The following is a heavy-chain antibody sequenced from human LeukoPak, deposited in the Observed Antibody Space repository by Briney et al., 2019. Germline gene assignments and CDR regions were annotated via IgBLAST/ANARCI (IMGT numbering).Heavy chain of an antibody. V-gene: IGHV3-23*01. D-gene: IGHD7-27*01. J-gene: IGHJ4*02. CDR1: LFTLTSYT. Sequence: GGALRLSSTDPLFTLTSYTMSSVPPAPRKRLKRVSPITTGDGNTYYADSVKGRFPVSRDDSKNPLYLQMNSLRAEDTAVYYCAKDGGLWVSAHWGDSWGRGTLVTVSS. CDR2: ITTGDGNT. CDR3: AKDGGLWVSAHWGDS.